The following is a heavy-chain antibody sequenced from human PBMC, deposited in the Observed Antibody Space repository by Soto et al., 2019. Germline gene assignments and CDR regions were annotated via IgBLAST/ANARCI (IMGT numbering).Heavy chain of an antibody. CDR1: GFTFSSYS. CDR3: ARLTTVVDYYYYGMDV. J-gene: IGHJ6*02. D-gene: IGHD4-17*01. CDR2: ISSSSSYI. V-gene: IGHV3-21*01. Sequence: PVGSLRLSCAASGFTFSSYSMNWVRQAPGKGLEWVSSISSSSSYIYYADSVKDRFTISRDNAKNSLYLQMNSLRAEDTSVYYCARLTTVVDYYYYGMDVWGQGTTVTVSS.